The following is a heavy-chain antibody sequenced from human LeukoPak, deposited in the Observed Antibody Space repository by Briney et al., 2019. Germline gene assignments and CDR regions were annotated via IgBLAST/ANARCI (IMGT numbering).Heavy chain of an antibody. Sequence: GGSLRLSCAASGFIFDDYAMHWVRQAPGKGLEWVSLISGDGGSTYYADSVKGRFTISRDNSKNSLYLQMNSLRTEDTALYYCAKELFNWNYGALGFDYWGQGTLVTVSS. D-gene: IGHD1-7*01. CDR2: ISGDGGST. V-gene: IGHV3-43*02. J-gene: IGHJ4*02. CDR3: AKELFNWNYGALGFDY. CDR1: GFIFDDYA.